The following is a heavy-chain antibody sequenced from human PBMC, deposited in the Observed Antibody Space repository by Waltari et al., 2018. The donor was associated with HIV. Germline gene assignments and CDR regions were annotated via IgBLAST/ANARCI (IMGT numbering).Heavy chain of an antibody. V-gene: IGHV3-73*01. D-gene: IGHD3-10*01. CDR2: IRTKADRFAT. J-gene: IGHJ6*02. CDR1: GFRFSGDD. Sequence: EVQLVQSGGDLVQPGGSLKVSLDASGFRFSGDDIHWVRQASGKGLEWIGRIRTKADRFATAYVASVKGRFIMSRDDSESKSYLQMSSLKIEDTAVYYCHRRGKLFRGVVDLDVWGQGTTVIVSS. CDR3: HRRGKLFRGVVDLDV.